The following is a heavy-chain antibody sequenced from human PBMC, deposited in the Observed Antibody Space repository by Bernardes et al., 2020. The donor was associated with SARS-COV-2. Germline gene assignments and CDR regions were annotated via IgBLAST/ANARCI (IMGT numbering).Heavy chain of an antibody. D-gene: IGHD6-25*01. CDR1: GDSMHNYY. V-gene: IGHV4-59*12. Sequence: SETLSLTCTVSGDSMHNYYWTWIRQPPGRGLEWIGFIYFTGSTNYNPSLKSRVTLSLDTSNNQFSLKLNSVTAADTAVYYCAREGRRDGYNNWFDPWGQGTLVTVSS. J-gene: IGHJ5*02. CDR3: AREGRRDGYNNWFDP. CDR2: IYFTGST.